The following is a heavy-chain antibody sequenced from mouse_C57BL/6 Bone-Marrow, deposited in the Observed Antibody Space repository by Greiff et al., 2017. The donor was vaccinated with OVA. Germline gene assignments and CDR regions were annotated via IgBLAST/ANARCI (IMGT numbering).Heavy chain of an antibody. CDR1: GYAFSSSW. CDR3: ARGRAFY. CDR2: IYPGDGDT. J-gene: IGHJ3*01. V-gene: IGHV1-82*01. Sequence: VQLQESGPELVKPGASVKISCKASGYAFSSSWMNWVKQRPGKGLEWIGRIYPGDGDTNYNGKFKGKATLTADKSSSTAYMQLSSLTSEDSAVYFCARGRAFYWGQGTLVTVSA.